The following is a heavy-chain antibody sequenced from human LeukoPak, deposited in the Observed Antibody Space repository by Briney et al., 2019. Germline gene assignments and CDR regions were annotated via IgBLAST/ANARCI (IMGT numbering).Heavy chain of an antibody. CDR3: ARGSTRDSSGWYGPGKWFDP. J-gene: IGHJ5*02. CDR2: INPNSGGT. CDR1: GYTFTDYY. D-gene: IGHD6-19*01. Sequence: ASVKVSCKASGYTFTDYYMHWVRQAPGQGLEWMGWINPNSGGTNYAQNFQGRVTMTRDTSISTAFLKLSSLRSDDTAVYYCARGSTRDSSGWYGPGKWFDPWGQGTLVTVSS. V-gene: IGHV1-2*02.